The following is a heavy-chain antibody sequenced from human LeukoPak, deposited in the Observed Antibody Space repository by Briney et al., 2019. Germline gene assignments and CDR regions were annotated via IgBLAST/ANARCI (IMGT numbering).Heavy chain of an antibody. CDR1: GGSISTNGYY. CDR3: ARETIWHTNFDY. V-gene: IGHV4-31*03. D-gene: IGHD5-24*01. J-gene: IGHJ4*02. Sequence: SETLSLTCTVSGGSISTNGYYWSWIRQHPGKGLEWIAYIYNSGSNSYNPSLKSRVTISIDASKNQFSLKLTSVTAADTAVYYCARETIWHTNFDYWGQGTLVTVSS. CDR2: IYNSGSN.